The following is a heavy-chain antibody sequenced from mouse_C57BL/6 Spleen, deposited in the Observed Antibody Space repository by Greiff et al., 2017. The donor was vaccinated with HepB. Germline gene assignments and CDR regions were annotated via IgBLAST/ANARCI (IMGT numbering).Heavy chain of an antibody. CDR2: INPGSGGT. CDR3: ASPLYYGTKGFAY. Sequence: VQLQESGAELVRPGTSVKVSCKASGYAFTNYLIEWVKQRPGQGLEWIGVINPGSGGTNYNEKFKGKATLTADKSSSTAYMQLSSLTSEDSAVYFCASPLYYGTKGFAYWGQGTLVTVSA. CDR1: GYAFTNYL. V-gene: IGHV1-54*01. D-gene: IGHD2-1*01. J-gene: IGHJ3*01.